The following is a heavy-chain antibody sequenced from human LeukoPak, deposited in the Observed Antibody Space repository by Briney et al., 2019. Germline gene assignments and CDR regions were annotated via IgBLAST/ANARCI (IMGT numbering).Heavy chain of an antibody. CDR2: INHSGST. D-gene: IGHD3-10*01. J-gene: IGHJ5*02. V-gene: IGHV4-34*01. CDR3: ARARITMVRGVIRFDP. CDR1: GGSFSGYY. Sequence: SETLSLTCAVYGGSFSGYYWSWIRQPPGKGLEWIGEINHSGSTNYNPSRKSRVTISVDTSKNQFSLKLSSVTAADTAAYYCARARITMVRGVIRFDPWGQGTLVTVSS.